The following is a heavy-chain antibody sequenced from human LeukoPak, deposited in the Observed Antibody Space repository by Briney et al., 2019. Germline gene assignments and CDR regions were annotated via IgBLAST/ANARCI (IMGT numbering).Heavy chain of an antibody. D-gene: IGHD3-22*01. CDR2: IYYTGST. CDR3: ARGRYDRSGYSTSPFDY. V-gene: IGHV4-59*01. Sequence: SETLSLTCNVSVGSITTYYWSWIRQPPGKGLEWIGYIYYTGSTKYNPSLKSRVTISIETSKNQFSLNLTSVTAADTAVYYCARGRYDRSGYSTSPFDYWGQGTLVTVPS. CDR1: VGSITTYY. J-gene: IGHJ4*02.